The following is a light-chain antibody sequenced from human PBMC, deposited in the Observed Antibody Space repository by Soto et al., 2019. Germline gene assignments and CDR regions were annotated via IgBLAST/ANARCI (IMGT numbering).Light chain of an antibody. CDR2: WAS. CDR3: QQYYSTPP. V-gene: IGKV4-1*01. J-gene: IGKJ3*01. Sequence: DIVMTQSPDSLAVSLGERATINCTSSQRVLYSSNNKNYLAWYQQKPGQPPKLLIYWASTRESGVPDRFSGSGSGTDFTLTISSLQADDVAFDYCQQYYSTPPFGPGTKVDIK. CDR1: QRVLYSSNNKNY.